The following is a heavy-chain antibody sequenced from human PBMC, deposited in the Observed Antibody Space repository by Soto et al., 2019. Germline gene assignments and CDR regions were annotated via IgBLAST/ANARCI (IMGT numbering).Heavy chain of an antibody. CDR1: GFTYTDFA. CDR3: ARRAWDSYYAIDV. D-gene: IGHD3-22*01. Sequence: VQLVESGGGEVQPGRSLRLSCAASGFTYTDFALHWVRQAPGKGLEWVAIISYDGSDKYYADSVKGRFAISRDNPKNTLYLEMNSLRPEDTAVYFCARRAWDSYYAIDVCRQGTTVTVFS. J-gene: IGHJ6*02. CDR2: ISYDGSDK. V-gene: IGHV3-30*09.